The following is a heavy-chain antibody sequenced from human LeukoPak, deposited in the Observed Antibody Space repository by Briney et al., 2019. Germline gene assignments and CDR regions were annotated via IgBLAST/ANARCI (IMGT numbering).Heavy chain of an antibody. D-gene: IGHD3-10*01. V-gene: IGHV4-38-2*02. Sequence: SETLSLTRTVSGYSISSGYYWGWIRQPPGKGLEWIGSIFHSGNTYYRPSLKSRVTMSLDTSKNQFSLKLSSVTAADTAVYYCARATYYFGSGNYYNDYWGQGTLVTVSS. CDR1: GYSISSGYY. CDR3: ARATYYFGSGNYYNDY. CDR2: IFHSGNT. J-gene: IGHJ4*02.